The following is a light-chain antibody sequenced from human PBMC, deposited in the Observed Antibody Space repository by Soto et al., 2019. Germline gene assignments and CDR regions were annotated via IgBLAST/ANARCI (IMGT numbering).Light chain of an antibody. V-gene: IGKV3-11*01. J-gene: IGKJ3*01. CDR3: QQRTDWPRFT. CDR1: QSVDRC. Sequence: EIVLTQSPATLSLSPGERATLSCRASQSVDRCLAWYQQKPGRAPRLLIYDVSKRATGIPARFSGSGSGTDFTLIISSLEPEDFAVYYCQQRTDWPRFTFGPGTKVDV. CDR2: DVS.